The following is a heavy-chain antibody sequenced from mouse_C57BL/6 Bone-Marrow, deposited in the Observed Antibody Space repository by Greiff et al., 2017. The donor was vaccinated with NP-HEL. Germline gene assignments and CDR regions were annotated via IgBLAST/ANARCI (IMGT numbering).Heavy chain of an antibody. Sequence: EVKLQESGGDLVKPGGSLKLSCAASGFTFSSYGMSWVRQTPDKRLEWVATISSGGSYTYYPDSVQGRFTISSDNAKNTLYLQMSSLKSEDTAMYYCARLRGYYYGSSTPYAMDYWGQGTSVTVSS. J-gene: IGHJ4*01. CDR2: ISSGGSYT. D-gene: IGHD1-1*01. V-gene: IGHV5-6*01. CDR1: GFTFSSYG. CDR3: ARLRGYYYGSSTPYAMDY.